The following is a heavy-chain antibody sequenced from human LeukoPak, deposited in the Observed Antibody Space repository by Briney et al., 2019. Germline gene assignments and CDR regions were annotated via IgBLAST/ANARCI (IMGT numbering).Heavy chain of an antibody. Sequence: GGSLRLFSAASGFTFSSYSMNWVRQAPGKGLEWVSSISSSSSYIYYADSVKGRFTISRDNAKNSLYLQMNSLRAEDTAVYYCAREGHQLWSTGNKYYFDYWGQGTLVTVSS. D-gene: IGHD5-18*01. V-gene: IGHV3-21*01. J-gene: IGHJ4*02. CDR3: AREGHQLWSTGNKYYFDY. CDR2: ISSSSSYI. CDR1: GFTFSSYS.